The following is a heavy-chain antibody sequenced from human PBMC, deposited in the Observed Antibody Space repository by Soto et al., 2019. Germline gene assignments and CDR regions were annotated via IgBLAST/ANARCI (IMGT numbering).Heavy chain of an antibody. CDR2: ISWDGGST. J-gene: IGHJ6*02. Sequence: GGSLRLSCAASGFTFDDYTMHWVRQAPGKGLEWVSLISWDGGSTYYADSVKGRFTISRDNSKNSLYLQMNSLRTEDTALYYCAKEAITMVRGVPYYYYGMDVWGQGTTVTVSS. D-gene: IGHD3-10*01. CDR1: GFTFDDYT. V-gene: IGHV3-43*01. CDR3: AKEAITMVRGVPYYYYGMDV.